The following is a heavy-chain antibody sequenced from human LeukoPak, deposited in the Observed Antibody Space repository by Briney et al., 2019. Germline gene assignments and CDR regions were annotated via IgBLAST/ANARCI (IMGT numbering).Heavy chain of an antibody. Sequence: PGGSLRLSCAASGFTISDYWMSWVRQAPGRGLEWVANIKYDGSERYHVDSVKGRFTISRDTATNSVYLYMNSLRADDTAVYYCARDIAAAGLFFDYWGQGTLVTVSS. CDR3: ARDIAAAGLFFDY. D-gene: IGHD6-13*01. CDR1: GFTISDYW. J-gene: IGHJ4*02. V-gene: IGHV3-7*01. CDR2: IKYDGSER.